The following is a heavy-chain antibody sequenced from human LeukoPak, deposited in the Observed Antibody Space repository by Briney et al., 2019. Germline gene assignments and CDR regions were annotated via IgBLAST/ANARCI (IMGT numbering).Heavy chain of an antibody. Sequence: GGSLRLSCAASGFTFINYAMHWVRQAPGKGLEWVALISYDGSNKYYADSVKGRFTISRDNSRNTLYLQMNSLRAEDTAVYYCAGGRYCSTTNCYSYYYYYTMDVWGQGTTVTVSS. CDR2: ISYDGSNK. J-gene: IGHJ6*02. V-gene: IGHV3-30-3*01. CDR3: AGGRYCSTTNCYSYYYYYTMDV. D-gene: IGHD2-2*02. CDR1: GFTFINYA.